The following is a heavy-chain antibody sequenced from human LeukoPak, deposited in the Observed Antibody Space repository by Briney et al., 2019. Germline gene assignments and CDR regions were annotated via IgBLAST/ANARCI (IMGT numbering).Heavy chain of an antibody. D-gene: IGHD2-2*01. CDR2: ISSSSLYI. V-gene: IGHV3-21*04. CDR3: ARVQRKYQLPRLNDYDYMDV. J-gene: IGHJ6*03. CDR1: GFTFSSYS. Sequence: GGSLRLSCAASGFTFSSYSMNWVRQAPGKGLEWVSSISSSSLYIYYADSVKGRFTISRDNAKNSLYLQMNSLRAEDTAVYYCARVQRKYQLPRLNDYDYMDVWGKGTTVTISS.